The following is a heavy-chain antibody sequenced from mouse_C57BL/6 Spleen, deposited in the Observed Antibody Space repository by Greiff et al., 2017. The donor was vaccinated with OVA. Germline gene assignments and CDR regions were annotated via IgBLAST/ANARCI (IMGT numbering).Heavy chain of an antibody. CDR3: AKEDYDGYYAMDY. CDR1: GYTFTSYG. CDR2: IYPRSGNT. J-gene: IGHJ4*01. Sequence: QVQLQQSGAELARPGASVKLSCKASGYTFTSYGISWVKQRTGQGLEWIGEIYPRSGNTYYNEKFKGKATLTADKSSSTAYMELRSLTSEDSAVYFCAKEDYDGYYAMDYWDQGTSVTVSS. V-gene: IGHV1-81*01. D-gene: IGHD2-4*01.